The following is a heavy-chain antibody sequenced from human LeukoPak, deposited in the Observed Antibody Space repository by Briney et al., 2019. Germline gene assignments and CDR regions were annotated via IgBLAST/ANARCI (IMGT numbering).Heavy chain of an antibody. J-gene: IGHJ4*02. Sequence: GGSLRLSCAASGFTFSSYGMHWVRQAPGKGLEWVAVISYDGSNKYYADSVKGRFTISRDNSKNTLCLQMNSLRAEDTAVYYCAKTPLVIVATTTTFDYWGQGTLVTVSS. D-gene: IGHD5-12*01. CDR1: GFTFSSYG. CDR3: AKTPLVIVATTTTFDY. V-gene: IGHV3-30*18. CDR2: ISYDGSNK.